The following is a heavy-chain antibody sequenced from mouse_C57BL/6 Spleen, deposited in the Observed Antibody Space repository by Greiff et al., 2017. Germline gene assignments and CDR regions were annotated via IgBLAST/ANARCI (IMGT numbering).Heavy chain of an antibody. V-gene: IGHV5-17*01. CDR3: ARPYYSNYGDYAMDY. Sequence: EVQLVESGGGLVKPGGSLKLSCAASGFTFSDYGMHWVRQAPEKGLEWVAYISSGSSTIYYADTVKGRFTISRDNAKNTLFLQMTSLRSEDTAMYYCARPYYSNYGDYAMDYWGQGTSVTVSS. J-gene: IGHJ4*01. CDR1: GFTFSDYG. D-gene: IGHD2-5*01. CDR2: ISSGSSTI.